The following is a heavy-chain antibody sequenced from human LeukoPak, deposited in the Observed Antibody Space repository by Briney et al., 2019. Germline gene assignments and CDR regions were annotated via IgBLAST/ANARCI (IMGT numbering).Heavy chain of an antibody. J-gene: IGHJ4*02. Sequence: GGSLRLSCAASGFTFSSHWMHWVRQAPGKGLVWVSHINSDGKDRGYADSVKGRFTISRDNAKKTLYLQMNSLRAEDTAVYYCARDRGGSWDYWGQGTLVTVSS. V-gene: IGHV3-74*01. CDR1: GFTFSSHW. CDR3: ARDRGGSWDY. D-gene: IGHD2-15*01. CDR2: INSDGKDR.